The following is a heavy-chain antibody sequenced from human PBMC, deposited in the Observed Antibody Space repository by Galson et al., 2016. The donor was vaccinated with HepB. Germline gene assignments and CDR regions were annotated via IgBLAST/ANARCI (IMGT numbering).Heavy chain of an antibody. Sequence: LRLSCAASGFTFSNYGMHWVRQAPGKGLEWVAVISYSGSNKYYADSVKGRFTISRDNFKNTLYLQMSSLRAEDTAVYYCAKDRVKVATLNWFDPWGQGTLVTVSS. V-gene: IGHV3-30*18. J-gene: IGHJ5*02. D-gene: IGHD1-26*01. CDR3: AKDRVKVATLNWFDP. CDR1: GFTFSNYG. CDR2: ISYSGSNK.